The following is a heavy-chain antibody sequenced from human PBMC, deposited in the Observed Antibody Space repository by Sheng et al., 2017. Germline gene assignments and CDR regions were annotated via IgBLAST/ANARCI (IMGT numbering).Heavy chain of an antibody. CDR3: AKMGCSGGSCYSIPFDI. D-gene: IGHD2-15*01. Sequence: QVQLVQSGAEVKKPGASVKVSCKASGYTFTSYGISWVRQAPGQGLEWMGWISAYNGNTNYAQKLQGRVTMTTDTSTSTAYMELRSLRSDDTAVYYCAKMGCSGGSCYSIPFDIWGQGTNGHRLF. CDR1: GYTFTSYG. V-gene: IGHV1-18*01. J-gene: IGHJ3*02. CDR2: ISAYNGNT.